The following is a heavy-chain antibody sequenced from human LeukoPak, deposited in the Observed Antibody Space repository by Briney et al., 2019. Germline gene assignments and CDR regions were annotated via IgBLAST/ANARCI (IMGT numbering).Heavy chain of an antibody. Sequence: SVKVSCKASGDTFSKYAVTWVRQAPGQGLEWMGNIVPVFGTPIYAQKFQGRVTITTDESRTTAYMELSSLRSEDTALYYCASRYTTSRHFDGDVDYWGQGTLLTVSS. CDR3: ASRYTTSRHFDGDVDY. J-gene: IGHJ4*02. V-gene: IGHV1-69*05. CDR1: GDTFSKYA. CDR2: IVPVFGTP. D-gene: IGHD3-16*02.